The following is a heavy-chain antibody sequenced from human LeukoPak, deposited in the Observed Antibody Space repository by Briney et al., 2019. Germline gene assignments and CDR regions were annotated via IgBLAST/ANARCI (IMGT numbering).Heavy chain of an antibody. CDR3: ARGTRERWLQSYFDY. Sequence: SVKVSCKASGGTFSSYAISWVRQAPGQGLEWMGGIIPIFGTANYAQKFQGRVTITTDESTSTAYMELSSLRSEDTAVYYCARGTRERWLQSYFDYWGQGTLVTVSS. J-gene: IGHJ4*02. V-gene: IGHV1-69*05. D-gene: IGHD5-24*01. CDR2: IIPIFGTA. CDR1: GGTFSSYA.